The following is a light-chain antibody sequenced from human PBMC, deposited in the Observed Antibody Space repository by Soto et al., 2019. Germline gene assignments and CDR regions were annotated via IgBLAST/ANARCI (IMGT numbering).Light chain of an antibody. J-gene: IGKJ5*01. V-gene: IGKV1-39*01. CDR1: QSISSY. Sequence: DIQMTQYPSSLSASVRHRVTITCRASQSISSYLSWYQQKPGKAPKRLIYAASSLQSGVPSRFSGSGSGTEFTLTISSLQPEDFATYYCQQHGQWPITFGQGTRLEIK. CDR3: QQHGQWPIT. CDR2: AAS.